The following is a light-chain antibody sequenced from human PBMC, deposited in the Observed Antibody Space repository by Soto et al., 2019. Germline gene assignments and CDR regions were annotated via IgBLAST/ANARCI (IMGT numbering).Light chain of an antibody. CDR3: SSYTSSSSVV. J-gene: IGLJ2*01. CDR1: SSDVGGYNY. CDR2: DVN. V-gene: IGLV2-14*01. Sequence: QSALTQPASVSGSRGQSITISCTGTSSDVGGYNYVSWYQQHPGKAPKLMIYDVNNRPSGVSYRFSGSKSGNTASLTISGLQAEDEADYSCSSYTSSSSVVFGGGTKLTVL.